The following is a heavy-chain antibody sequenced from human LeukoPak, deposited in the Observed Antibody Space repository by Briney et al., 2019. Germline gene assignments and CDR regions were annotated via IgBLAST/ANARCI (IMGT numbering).Heavy chain of an antibody. Sequence: GGSLRLSCEASGFNFKYYGMNWVRQAPGKGLEWVSAITATAGTTYYADSVKGRFTISRDISKNTLFLQMSSLRAEDTAVYYCAKDLDGSGMYGGIDSWGQGTLVIVSS. CDR2: ITATAGTT. CDR3: AKDLDGSGMYGGIDS. CDR1: GFNFKYYG. J-gene: IGHJ4*02. V-gene: IGHV3-23*01. D-gene: IGHD6-19*01.